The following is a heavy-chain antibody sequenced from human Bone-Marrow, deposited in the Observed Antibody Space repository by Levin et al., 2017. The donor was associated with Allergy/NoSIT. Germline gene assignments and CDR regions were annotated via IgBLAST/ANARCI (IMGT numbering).Heavy chain of an antibody. CDR3: ARGSPMGYYGSGSYYTPDY. J-gene: IGHJ4*02. V-gene: IGHV1-69*06. D-gene: IGHD3-10*01. Sequence: SVKVSCKASGGTFSSYAISWVRQAPGQGLEWMVGIIPIFGTANYAQKFQGRVTITADKSTSTAYMELSSLRSEDTAVYYCARGSPMGYYGSGSYYTPDYWGQGTLVTVSS. CDR1: GGTFSSYA. CDR2: IIPIFGTA.